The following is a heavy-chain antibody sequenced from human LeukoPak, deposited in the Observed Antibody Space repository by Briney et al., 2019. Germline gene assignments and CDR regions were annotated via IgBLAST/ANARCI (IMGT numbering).Heavy chain of an antibody. CDR2: ISWDGTT. CDR1: GFTFEDYT. D-gene: IGHD3-22*01. CDR3: VKDLSYESSGYVFDY. Sequence: GGSLRLSCAASGFTFEDYTMHWVRQAPGKTLEWVSLISWDGTTYYTDSVKGRFTMSRDNSKNSLYLQMDTLGSEDTAFYYCVKDLSYESSGYVFDYWGQGTLVTVSS. V-gene: IGHV3-43*01. J-gene: IGHJ4*02.